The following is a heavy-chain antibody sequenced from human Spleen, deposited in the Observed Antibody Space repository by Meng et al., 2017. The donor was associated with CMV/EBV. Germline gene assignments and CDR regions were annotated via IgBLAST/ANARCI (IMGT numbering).Heavy chain of an antibody. CDR3: ARPPHMLDAFDI. CDR2: INPSTGST. V-gene: IGHV1-46*01. Sequence: ASVKVSCKASGYTFTTYYIHWVRQAPGQGLEWMGMINPSTGSTSYAQKFQGRVTMTRDTSTTTVYMELSSLRSEDTAVYYCARPPHMLDAFDIWGQGTMVTVSS. CDR1: GYTFTTYY. J-gene: IGHJ3*02. D-gene: IGHD3-10*02.